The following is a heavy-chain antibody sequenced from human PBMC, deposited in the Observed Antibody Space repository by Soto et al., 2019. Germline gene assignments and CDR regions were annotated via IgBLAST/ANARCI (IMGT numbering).Heavy chain of an antibody. Sequence: QVQLVESGGGVVQPGRSLRLSCAASGFTFSSYGMHWVRQAPGTGLEWVAVISYDGSNKYYADSVKGRFTISRDNSKNTLYLQMNSLRAEDTAVYYCAKDRGADSSSRNSYYFDYWGQGTLVTVSS. J-gene: IGHJ4*02. CDR2: ISYDGSNK. D-gene: IGHD6-13*01. CDR3: AKDRGADSSSRNSYYFDY. V-gene: IGHV3-30*18. CDR1: GFTFSSYG.